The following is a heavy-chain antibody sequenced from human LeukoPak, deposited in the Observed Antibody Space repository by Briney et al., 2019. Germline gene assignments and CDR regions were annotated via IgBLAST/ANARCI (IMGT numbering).Heavy chain of an antibody. J-gene: IGHJ4*02. CDR1: GFSFSTYG. CDR2: IRYDGSNK. CDR3: AKGEYSSSSQVFDY. Sequence: GGSLRLSCAASGFSFSTYGMHWVRQAPGKGLEWVAFIRYDGSNKFYADSVKGRSTISRDNSKNTLYLQMNSLRGEDTAVYYCAKGEYSSSSQVFDYWGQGTLVTVSS. D-gene: IGHD6-6*01. V-gene: IGHV3-30*02.